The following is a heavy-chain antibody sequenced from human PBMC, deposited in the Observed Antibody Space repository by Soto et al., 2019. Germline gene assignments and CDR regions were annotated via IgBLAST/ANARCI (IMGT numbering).Heavy chain of an antibody. CDR3: AKDISYYGMDV. V-gene: IGHV3-9*01. J-gene: IGHJ6*02. CDR2: ISWNSGSI. CDR1: GFTFDDYA. Sequence: EVQLVESGGGLVQPGRSLRLSCAASGFTFDDYAMHWVRQAPGKGLEWVSGISWNSGSIGYADSVKGRFTISRDNAKNSLYLQMNSLRAEDTAFYYCAKDISYYGMDVWGQGTTVTVSS.